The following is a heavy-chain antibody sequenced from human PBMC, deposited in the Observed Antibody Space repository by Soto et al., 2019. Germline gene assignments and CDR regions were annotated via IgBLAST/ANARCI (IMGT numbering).Heavy chain of an antibody. CDR2: IWYDGSNE. V-gene: IGHV3-33*01. J-gene: IGHJ4*02. CDR1: GFTFSGYG. Sequence: QVQLVESGGGVVQPGRSLRLSCAASGFTFSGYGMHWVRQAPGKGLEWVAVIWYDGSNENYADTVKGRFTISGDNSKNTLYLQMNSLRDEDTAVYYCARRFSSGWYAEYWGQGTLVTVSS. D-gene: IGHD6-19*01. CDR3: ARRFSSGWYAEY.